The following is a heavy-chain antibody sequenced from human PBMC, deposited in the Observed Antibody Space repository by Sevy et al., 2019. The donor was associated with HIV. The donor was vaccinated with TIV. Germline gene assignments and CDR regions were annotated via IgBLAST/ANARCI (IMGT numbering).Heavy chain of an antibody. Sequence: GGSLRLSCAASGFTFSSYGLSSYSMNWVRQAPGKGLEWVSSISSSSSYIFYADSVKGRFAISRDNAKNSVYLQMNSLRAEDTAVYYCARVRGVGTSSYGMDVWGQGTTVTVSS. D-gene: IGHD3-10*01. CDR2: ISSSSSYI. CDR3: ARVRGVGTSSYGMDV. V-gene: IGHV3-21*01. J-gene: IGHJ6*02. CDR1: GFTFSSYGLSSYS.